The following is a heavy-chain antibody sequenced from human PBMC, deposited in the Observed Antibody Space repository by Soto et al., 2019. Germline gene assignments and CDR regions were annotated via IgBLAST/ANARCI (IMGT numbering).Heavy chain of an antibody. Sequence: GESMKVSCEGSGYSFTSYLSGWVRQMPAKGLEWMGIIYPGDSDTRYRPSFQGQVTISADKSINTAYLQWSSLKASDTAMYYCARRRYYDTSGSVAFDVWGQGTMVTVSS. V-gene: IGHV5-51*01. CDR1: GYSFTSYL. CDR3: ARRRYYDTSGSVAFDV. CDR2: IYPGDSDT. J-gene: IGHJ3*01. D-gene: IGHD3-22*01.